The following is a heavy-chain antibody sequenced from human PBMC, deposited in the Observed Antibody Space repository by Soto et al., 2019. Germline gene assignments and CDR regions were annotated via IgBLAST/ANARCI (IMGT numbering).Heavy chain of an antibody. CDR2: IDPSDSYT. CDR1: GYSFTSYW. J-gene: IGHJ6*02. Sequence: GESLKISCKGSGYSFTSYWISWVRQMPGKGLEWMGRIDPSDSYTNYSPSFQGHVTISADKSISTAYLQWSSLKASDTAMYYCARRVRMLGYYYGMDVWGQGTTVTVS. D-gene: IGHD2-15*01. CDR3: ARRVRMLGYYYGMDV. V-gene: IGHV5-10-1*01.